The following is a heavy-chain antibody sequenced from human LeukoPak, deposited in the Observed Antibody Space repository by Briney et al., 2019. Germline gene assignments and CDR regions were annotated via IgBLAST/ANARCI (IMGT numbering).Heavy chain of an antibody. V-gene: IGHV1-2*06. CDR1: GYTFTGYY. CDR2: INPNSGCT. CDR3: ARGKPNYELDY. Sequence: GASVKVSCKASGYTFTGYYMHWVRQAPGQGLEWMGRINPNSGCTNYAQKFQGRVTMTRDTSISTAYMELRSLRSDDTAVYYCARGKPNYELDYWGQGTLVTVSS. J-gene: IGHJ4*02. D-gene: IGHD1-7*01.